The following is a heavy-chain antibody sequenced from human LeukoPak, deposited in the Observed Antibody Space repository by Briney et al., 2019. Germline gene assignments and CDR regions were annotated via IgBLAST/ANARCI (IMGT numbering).Heavy chain of an antibody. CDR3: ARDHCASSGCYEYYYYGMDV. J-gene: IGHJ6*02. Sequence: ASVKVSCKASGYTFTGYYMHWVRQAPGQGLEWMGWINPNSGGTNSAQKFQGRVTMTRDTSVSTAYMELSRLRSDDTAVYYCARDHCASSGCYEYYYYGMDVWGQGTTVTVSS. V-gene: IGHV1-2*02. D-gene: IGHD2-2*01. CDR1: GYTFTGYY. CDR2: INPNSGGT.